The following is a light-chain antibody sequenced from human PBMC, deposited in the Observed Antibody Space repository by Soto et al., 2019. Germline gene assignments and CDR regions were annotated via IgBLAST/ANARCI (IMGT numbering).Light chain of an antibody. CDR3: HQCDTSPFT. J-gene: IGKJ4*01. V-gene: IGKV3-20*01. CDR1: QTVSSSY. Sequence: EIVLTQSPGTLSLSPGERATLSCRASQTVSSSYLAWYQQKHGQAPRLLIYGASSRATGIPDRFSGSGSGTDFTLTISRLEPEDFAVFYCHQCDTSPFTFGGGTKVEIK. CDR2: GAS.